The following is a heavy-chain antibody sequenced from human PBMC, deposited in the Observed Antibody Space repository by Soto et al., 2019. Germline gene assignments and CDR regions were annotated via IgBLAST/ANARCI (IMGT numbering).Heavy chain of an antibody. J-gene: IGHJ6*02. CDR2: IYYSGST. CDR1: GGSISSYY. CDR3: ARHDLYYDILTGYSTYYYGMDV. Sequence: QVQLQESGPGLVKPSETLSLTCTVSGGSISSYYWSWIGQPPGKGLEWIGYIYYSGSTNYNPSLKSRVTISVDTSKNQFSLKLSSVTAADTAVYYCARHDLYYDILTGYSTYYYGMDVWGQGTTVTVSS. D-gene: IGHD3-9*01. V-gene: IGHV4-59*08.